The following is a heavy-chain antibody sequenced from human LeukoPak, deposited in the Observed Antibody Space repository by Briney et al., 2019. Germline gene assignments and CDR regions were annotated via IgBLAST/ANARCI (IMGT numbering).Heavy chain of an antibody. CDR2: MNPNSGNT. Sequence: RASVKVSCKASGYTFTSYDINWVRQATGQGLEWMGWMNPNSGNTGYAQKLQGRVTMTTDTSTSTAYMELRSLRSDDTAVYYCARDLITMVRGVIDYWGQGTLVTVSS. D-gene: IGHD3-10*01. CDR3: ARDLITMVRGVIDY. J-gene: IGHJ4*02. V-gene: IGHV1-8*01. CDR1: GYTFTSYD.